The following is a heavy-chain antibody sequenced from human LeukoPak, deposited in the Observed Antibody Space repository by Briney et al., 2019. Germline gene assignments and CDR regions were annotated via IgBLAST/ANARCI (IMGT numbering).Heavy chain of an antibody. D-gene: IGHD1-26*01. CDR2: IFYSGST. CDR1: GGSISRYY. V-gene: IGHV4-59*01. Sequence: PSETLSLTCTVSGGSISRYYWNWIRQPPGKGLEWIGYIFYSGSTNYNPSLKSRVTISVDTSKNQFSLKLSSVTAADTAVYYCARVIVGARRGLFDYWGQGTLVTVSS. J-gene: IGHJ4*02. CDR3: ARVIVGARRGLFDY.